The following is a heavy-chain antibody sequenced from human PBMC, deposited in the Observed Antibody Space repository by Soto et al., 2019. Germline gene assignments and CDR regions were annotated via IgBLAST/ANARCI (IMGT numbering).Heavy chain of an antibody. CDR3: ARGTTAMANYYYYGMDV. CDR2: IYPGDSDT. V-gene: IGHV5-51*01. D-gene: IGHD5-18*01. CDR1: GYSFTSYW. J-gene: IGHJ6*02. Sequence: PGESLKISCKGSGYSFTSYWIGWVRQMPGKGLEWMGIIYPGDSDTRYSPSFQGQVTISADKSISTAYLQWSGLKASDTAMYYCARGTTAMANYYYYGMDVWGQGTTVTVSS.